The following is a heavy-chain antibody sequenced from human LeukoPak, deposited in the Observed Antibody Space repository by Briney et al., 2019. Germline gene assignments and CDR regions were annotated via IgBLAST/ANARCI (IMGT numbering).Heavy chain of an antibody. J-gene: IGHJ4*02. CDR1: GGSISSYY. V-gene: IGHV4-59*01. CDR3: ARGVYIAAAQYGY. D-gene: IGHD6-13*01. CDR2: LYYSGTT. Sequence: SVTLSLTCTVSGGSISSYYWSWIRQPPGKGLEGRVYLYYSGTTNYNPSLKSRVTISVDRSRNQFSLKLSSVTAAGTAVYYCARGVYIAAAQYGYWGQGTLVTVSS.